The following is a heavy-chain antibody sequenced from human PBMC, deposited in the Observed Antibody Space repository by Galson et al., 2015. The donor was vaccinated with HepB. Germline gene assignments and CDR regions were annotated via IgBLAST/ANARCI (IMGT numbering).Heavy chain of an antibody. CDR2: ISSSSSYI. CDR1: GFTFSSYS. Sequence: SLRLSCAASGFTFSSYSMNWVRQAPGKGLEWVSSISSSSSYIYYADSVKGRFTISRDNAKNSLYLQMNSLRAEDTAVYYCARGNTGSYYYYYYGMDVWGQGTTVTVSS. J-gene: IGHJ6*02. D-gene: IGHD3-10*01. CDR3: ARGNTGSYYYYYYGMDV. V-gene: IGHV3-21*01.